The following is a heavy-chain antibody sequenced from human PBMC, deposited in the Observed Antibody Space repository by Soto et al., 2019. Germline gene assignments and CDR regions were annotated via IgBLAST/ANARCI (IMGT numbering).Heavy chain of an antibody. V-gene: IGHV4-31*03. J-gene: IGHJ4*02. CDR3: ARSTPSSWSDY. Sequence: PSETLSLTCTVSGGSISSGGYYWSWIRQHPGKGLEWIGYIYYSGSTYYNPSLKSRVTISVDTSKNQFSLKLSSVTAADTAVYYCARSTPSSWSDYSAQGTLVTVSS. CDR2: IYYSGST. D-gene: IGHD6-13*01. CDR1: GGSISSGGYY.